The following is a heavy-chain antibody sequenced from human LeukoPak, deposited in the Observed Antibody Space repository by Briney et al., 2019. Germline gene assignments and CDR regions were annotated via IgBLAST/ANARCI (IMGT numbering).Heavy chain of an antibody. CDR2: ICRSRSTI. CDR3: ARVGYVVVPAATKVSLYRDV. J-gene: IGHJ6*03. D-gene: IGHD2-2*01. CDR1: GFTFSSYS. V-gene: IGHV3-48*01. Sequence: GGSLTLSCAASGFTFSSYSMNWVRPAPGKALEWVSYICRSRSTIYYAAPVKGRFTISRDNAQNSLYLQMNSLRAEDTAVYYCARVGYVVVPAATKVSLYRDVWGKGTTVTVSS.